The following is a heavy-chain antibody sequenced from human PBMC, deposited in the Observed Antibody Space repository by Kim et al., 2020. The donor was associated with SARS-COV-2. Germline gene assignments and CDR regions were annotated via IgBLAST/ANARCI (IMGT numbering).Heavy chain of an antibody. D-gene: IGHD2-15*01. J-gene: IGHJ4*02. Sequence: GGSLRLSCAASGFTFNKYNMHWVRQAPGKGLEWLSYISAGTNTKYYAGSVEGRFTISRDNAKNSLYLQMNSLRDEDTAVYYCARDANSSWYLSDYWGEGTLVSV. V-gene: IGHV3-48*02. CDR3: ARDANSSWYLSDY. CDR2: ISAGTNTK. CDR1: GFTFNKYN.